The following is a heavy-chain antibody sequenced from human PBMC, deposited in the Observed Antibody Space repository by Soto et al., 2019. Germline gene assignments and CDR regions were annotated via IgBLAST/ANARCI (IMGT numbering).Heavy chain of an antibody. V-gene: IGHV4-31*03. CDR3: AKSPGEGSWFDP. D-gene: IGHD3-10*01. CDR2: IYYSGST. CDR1: GGSISSGGYY. J-gene: IGHJ5*02. Sequence: SETLSLTCTVSGGSISSGGYYWSWIRQHPGKGLEWIGYIYYSGSTYYNPSLKSRVTISVDTSKNQFSLKLSSVTAADTAVYYCAKSPGEGSWFDPWGQGTLVTVSS.